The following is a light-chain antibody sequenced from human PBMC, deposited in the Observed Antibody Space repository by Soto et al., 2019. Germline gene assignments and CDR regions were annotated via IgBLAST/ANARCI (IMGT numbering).Light chain of an antibody. CDR2: GAS. V-gene: IGKV3-15*01. Sequence: EIVMTQSPDTLSVSPGVRATLSCRGSQSVSTNLAWYQQKPGQAPRLLIYGASTRATGIPARFSGSGSGTEFTLTISSLQSEDFAVYHCQQYNNWPYTFGQGTKLEIK. CDR1: QSVSTN. CDR3: QQYNNWPYT. J-gene: IGKJ2*01.